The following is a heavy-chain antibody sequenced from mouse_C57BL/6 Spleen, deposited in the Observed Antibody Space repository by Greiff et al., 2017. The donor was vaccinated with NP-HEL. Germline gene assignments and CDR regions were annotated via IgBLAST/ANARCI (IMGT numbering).Heavy chain of an antibody. V-gene: IGHV1-69*01. CDR2: IDPSDSYT. CDR1: GYTFTSYW. CDR3: ARSRRRGGGHYYAMDY. J-gene: IGHJ4*01. Sequence: QVQLQQPGAELVMPGASVKLSCKASGYTFTSYWMHWVKQRPGQGLEWIGEIDPSDSYTNYNQKFKGKSTLTVDKSSSTAYMQLSRLTSEDSAVYYWARSRRRGGGHYYAMDYWGQGTSVTVSS. D-gene: IGHD3-3*01.